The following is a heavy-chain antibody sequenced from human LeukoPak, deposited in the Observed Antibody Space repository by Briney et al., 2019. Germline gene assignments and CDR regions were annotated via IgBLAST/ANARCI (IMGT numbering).Heavy chain of an antibody. D-gene: IGHD1-1*01. V-gene: IGHV4-4*07. CDR2: IYNGNP. Sequence: SETLSFTCTVSGGSISTSYWTWMRQPAGKGLEWIGRIYNGNPHYNPSLKSRVSMSLDTSTNQFSLSLTSVTAADTAVYYCTWRNLDSSWNYNMEVWGQGTTVTVSS. CDR1: GGSISTSY. CDR3: TWRNLDSSWNYNMEV. J-gene: IGHJ6*02.